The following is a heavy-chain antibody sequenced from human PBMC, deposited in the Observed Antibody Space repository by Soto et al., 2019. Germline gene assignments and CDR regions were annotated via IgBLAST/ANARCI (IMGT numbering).Heavy chain of an antibody. CDR1: GFTFDDYA. V-gene: IGHV3-9*01. D-gene: IGHD5-18*01. CDR2: ISWNSGSI. CDR3: AKDRRSEYSYLSD. Sequence: EVQLVESGGGLVQPGRSLRLSCAASGFTFDDYAMHWVRQAPGKGLEWVSGISWNSGSIGYADSVKGRFTISRDNAKNSLYLQMNSLRAEDTALYYCAKDRRSEYSYLSDWGQGTLVTVSS. J-gene: IGHJ4*02.